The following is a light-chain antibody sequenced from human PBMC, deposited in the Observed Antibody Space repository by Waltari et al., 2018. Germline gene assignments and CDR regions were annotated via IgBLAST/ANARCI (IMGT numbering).Light chain of an antibody. J-gene: IGLJ7*01. V-gene: IGLV1-51*02. CDR1: SSNIGNNY. CDR3: GTWDSSLSGAV. Sequence: QSVLTQPPSVSAAPGQRVTISCSGGSSNIGNNYVSWYRQFPGTAPKILIYEKSERPSGMPGRFSGSKSGTAATLDITGLQAGDEADYYCGTWDSSLSGAVFGGGTHLTVL. CDR2: EKS.